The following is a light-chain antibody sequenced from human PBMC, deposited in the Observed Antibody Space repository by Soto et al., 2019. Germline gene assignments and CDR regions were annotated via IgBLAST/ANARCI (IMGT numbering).Light chain of an antibody. V-gene: IGKV3-20*01. Sequence: EKMLSHAPGTLSLSQEDRATLSCRASQSVSGSYLAWYQQKPGQAPRLLIYDASSRATGIPDRFSGSGSGTDFTLTISRLEPEEFAVYYCQQYASSPRTFGQGTKVDIK. CDR3: QQYASSPRT. J-gene: IGKJ1*01. CDR2: DAS. CDR1: QSVSGSY.